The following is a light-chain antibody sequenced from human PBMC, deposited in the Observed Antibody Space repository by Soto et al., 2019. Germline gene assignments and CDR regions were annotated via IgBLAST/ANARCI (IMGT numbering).Light chain of an antibody. CDR1: QSVSSS. CDR3: QQYGSFSIT. J-gene: IGKJ5*01. Sequence: DIVLTQSPATLSLSPGERATLSCRASQSVSSSLACYQQTPGQAPRLLIYDASNRATGIPARFSGSGSGTDFTLTISSLEPEDFAVYYCQQYGSFSITFGQGTRLEIK. CDR2: DAS. V-gene: IGKV3-11*01.